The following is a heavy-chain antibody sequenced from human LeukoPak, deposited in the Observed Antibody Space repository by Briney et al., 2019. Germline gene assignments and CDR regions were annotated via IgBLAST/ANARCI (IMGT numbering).Heavy chain of an antibody. V-gene: IGHV3-15*01. Sequence: GGSLRLSCAASGFTFSNYAMSWVRQAPGKGLEWVGRIKSKTDGGTTDYAAPVKGRFTISRDDSKNTLYVQMNSLKTEDTAVYYCTTDGRGYCSSTSCLGYMDVWGKGTTVTVSS. J-gene: IGHJ6*03. CDR1: GFTFSNYA. D-gene: IGHD2-2*01. CDR2: IKSKTDGGTT. CDR3: TTDGRGYCSSTSCLGYMDV.